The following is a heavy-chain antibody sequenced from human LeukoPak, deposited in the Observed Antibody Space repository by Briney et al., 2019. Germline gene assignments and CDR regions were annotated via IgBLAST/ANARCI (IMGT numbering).Heavy chain of an antibody. Sequence: ASVKVSCKASGYTFTSYGISWVRQAPGQGLEWMGWISAYNGNTNYAQKLQGRVTMTTDTSTSTAYMEPRSLRSDDTAVYYCARAGLNSGSYYQRDYWGQGTLVTVSS. CDR1: GYTFTSYG. D-gene: IGHD1-26*01. J-gene: IGHJ4*02. CDR3: ARAGLNSGSYYQRDY. V-gene: IGHV1-18*01. CDR2: ISAYNGNT.